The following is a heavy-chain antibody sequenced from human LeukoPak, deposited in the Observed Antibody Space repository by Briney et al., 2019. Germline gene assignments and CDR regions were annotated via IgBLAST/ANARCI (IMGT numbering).Heavy chain of an antibody. CDR2: IYGDGST. CDR3: ARGSPVASGRYSIYSS. V-gene: IGHV3-53*01. Sequence: GGSLRLSCAASGFTVRNYCMSWVRQTPGKGLEWVAVIYGDGSTYYADSVKGRFTISSDNLKNTLSLQMDSLRAADTAMYYCARGSPVASGRYSIYSSWGQGTLVTVSP. J-gene: IGHJ5*02. CDR1: GFTVRNYC. D-gene: IGHD3-10*01.